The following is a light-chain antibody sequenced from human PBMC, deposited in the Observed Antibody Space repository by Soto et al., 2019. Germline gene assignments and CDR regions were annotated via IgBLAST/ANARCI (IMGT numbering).Light chain of an antibody. CDR2: GAS. V-gene: IGKV3-15*01. Sequence: EIIMTQSPATLSVSPGEGATLSCRTSHSTSTNLAWYQHKRGQSPRLLVYGASTRATGVPARFSGSGSGAEFTLSISSLQSEDFAVYYCQQYNSWPTFGGGTKVDIK. CDR1: HSTSTN. CDR3: QQYNSWPT. J-gene: IGKJ4*01.